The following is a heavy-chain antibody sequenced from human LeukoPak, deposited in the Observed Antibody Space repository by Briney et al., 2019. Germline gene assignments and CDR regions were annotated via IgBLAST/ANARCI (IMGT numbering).Heavy chain of an antibody. CDR3: ARDSSSGSFSDFDS. J-gene: IGHJ4*02. CDR1: GFTFSSYW. D-gene: IGHD1-26*01. CDR2: IKQDGSEK. V-gene: IGHV3-7*01. Sequence: GGSLRLSCAASGFTFSSYWMSWVRQAPGKGLEWVANIKQDGSEKYYVDSVKGRFTISRDNAKNSMYLQMNSLRAEDTAVYYCARDSSSGSFSDFDSWGQGTLVTVSS.